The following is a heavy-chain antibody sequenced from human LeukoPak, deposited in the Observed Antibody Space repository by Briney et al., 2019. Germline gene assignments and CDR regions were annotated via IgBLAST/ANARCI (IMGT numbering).Heavy chain of an antibody. D-gene: IGHD3-9*01. V-gene: IGHV3-30*18. Sequence: GGSLRLSCAASGFTFSSYGMHWVRQAPGKGLEWVAVISYDRSNKYYADSVKGRFTISRDNSKNTLYLQMNSLRAEDTAVYYCAKDLTGGYYYYYGMDVWGQGTTVTVSS. CDR3: AKDLTGGYYYYYGMDV. CDR1: GFTFSSYG. CDR2: ISYDRSNK. J-gene: IGHJ6*02.